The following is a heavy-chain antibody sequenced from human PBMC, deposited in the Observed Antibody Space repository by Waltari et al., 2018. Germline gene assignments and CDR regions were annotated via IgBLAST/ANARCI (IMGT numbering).Heavy chain of an antibody. Sequence: QMQESGPGLVKPSETLSLTCTVSGGSIKSGSYYWGWIRQPPGKTLEWMGSIFYNAKTYKNPSLESRITMSIDTSKNQFSLDLTSVTAADTALYFCARHPSYWGSCNFDQWGQGSLVIVSS. D-gene: IGHD3-16*01. V-gene: IGHV4-39*01. CDR2: IFYNAKT. CDR1: GGSIKSGSYY. J-gene: IGHJ1*01. CDR3: ARHPSYWGSCNFDQ.